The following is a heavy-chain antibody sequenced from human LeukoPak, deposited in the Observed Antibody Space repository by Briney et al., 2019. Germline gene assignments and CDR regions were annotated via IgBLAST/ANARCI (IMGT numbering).Heavy chain of an antibody. Sequence: GGSLRLSCAASGYTFSGYWMHWVRQAPGKGLVWVSRINSDGSSTDYADSVKGRFTISRDNAKNTLYLQMNSLRAEDTAVYYCARSYSSGYYCVGYWGQGTLVTVSS. D-gene: IGHD3-22*01. CDR3: ARSYSSGYYCVGY. CDR1: GYTFSGYW. CDR2: INSDGSST. V-gene: IGHV3-74*01. J-gene: IGHJ4*02.